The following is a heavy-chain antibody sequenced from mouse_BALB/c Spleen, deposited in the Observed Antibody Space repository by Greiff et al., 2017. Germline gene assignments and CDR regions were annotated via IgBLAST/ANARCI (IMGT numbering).Heavy chain of an antibody. D-gene: IGHD1-1*01. Sequence: EVQGVESGGGLVQPGGFRKLSCAASGFTFSSFGMHWVRQAPEKGLEWVAYISSGSSTIYYADTVKGRFTISRDNPKNTLFLQMTSLRSEDTAMYYCARDFTTVGGYWGQGTTLTVSS. CDR2: ISSGSSTI. J-gene: IGHJ2*01. CDR1: GFTFSSFG. V-gene: IGHV5-17*02. CDR3: ARDFTTVGGY.